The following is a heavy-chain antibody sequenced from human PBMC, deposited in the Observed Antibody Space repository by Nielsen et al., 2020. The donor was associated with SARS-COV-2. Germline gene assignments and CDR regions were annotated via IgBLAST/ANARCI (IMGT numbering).Heavy chain of an antibody. Sequence: GESLKISCAASGFTFSSYSMNWVRQAPGKGLEWVTVISYDGSRKDYADSVKGRFTISRDNSKNTLYLQMNSLTGDDTAVYYCAREGSGGYSGYDYQYYLDYWGQGVLVTVSS. J-gene: IGHJ4*02. CDR2: ISYDGSRK. D-gene: IGHD5-12*01. CDR1: GFTFSSYS. CDR3: AREGSGGYSGYDYQYYLDY. V-gene: IGHV3-30*03.